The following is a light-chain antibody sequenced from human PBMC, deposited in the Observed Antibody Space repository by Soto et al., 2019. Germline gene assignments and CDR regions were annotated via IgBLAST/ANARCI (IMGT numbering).Light chain of an antibody. CDR2: DVN. CDR1: SSDVGAYNY. CDR3: SSYTTSTTYV. V-gene: IGLV2-14*03. Sequence: HSVLTKPASVSGSPGQSIAISCTGTSSDVGAYNYVSWYQQHPGKAPKLMIYDVNNRPSGVSNRFSGSKSGNTASLTISGLQAEDEAEYYCSSYTTSTTYVFGNGTRVTVL. J-gene: IGLJ1*01.